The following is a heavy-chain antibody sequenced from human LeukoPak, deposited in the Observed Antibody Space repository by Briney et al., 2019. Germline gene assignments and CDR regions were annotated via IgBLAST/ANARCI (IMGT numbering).Heavy chain of an antibody. CDR2: IRYDGSNK. CDR3: AKTGERDY. Sequence: GGSLRLSCAASGFTFSSYGMHWVRQAPGKGLEWVAFIRYDGSNKYYADSVKGRFTISRDNSKNTLYLQMNSLRDEDTAVYYCAKTGERDYWGRGTLVTVSS. V-gene: IGHV3-30*02. J-gene: IGHJ4*02. CDR1: GFTFSSYG. D-gene: IGHD7-27*01.